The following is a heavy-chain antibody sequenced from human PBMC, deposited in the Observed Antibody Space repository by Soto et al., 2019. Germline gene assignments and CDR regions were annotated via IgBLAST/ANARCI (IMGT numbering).Heavy chain of an antibody. D-gene: IGHD2-15*01. CDR2: ISYDGSNK. CDR1: GFTFSSYG. V-gene: IGHV3-30*18. J-gene: IGHJ6*02. Sequence: QVQLVESGGGVVQPGRSLRLSCAASGFTFSSYGMHWVRQAPGKGLEWVAVISYDGSNKYYADSVKGRFTISRDNSKNXLXLXXNSLRAEDTAVYYCAKDIVVVVAAKYSYYYYGMDVWGQGTTVTVSS. CDR3: AKDIVVVVAAKYSYYYYGMDV.